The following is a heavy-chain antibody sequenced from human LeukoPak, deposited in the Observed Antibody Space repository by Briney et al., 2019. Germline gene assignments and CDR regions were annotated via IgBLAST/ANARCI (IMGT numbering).Heavy chain of an antibody. D-gene: IGHD5-12*01. J-gene: IGHJ6*02. V-gene: IGHV4-34*01. Sequence: SETLSLTCAVYGGSFSGYYWSWIRQPPGKGLEWIGEINHSGSTNYNPSLKSRVTISVDTSKNQFSLKLSSVTAADTAVYYCARIRVGYDFRSLYYYYGMDVWGQGITVTVSS. CDR1: GGSFSGYY. CDR3: ARIRVGYDFRSLYYYYGMDV. CDR2: INHSGST.